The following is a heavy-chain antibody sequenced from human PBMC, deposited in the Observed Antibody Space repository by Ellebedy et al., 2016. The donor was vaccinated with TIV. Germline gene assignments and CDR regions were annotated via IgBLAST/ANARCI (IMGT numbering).Heavy chain of an antibody. J-gene: IGHJ6*02. V-gene: IGHV1-2*02. CDR1: GYTFTGYY. CDR2: INPNSGGT. Sequence: AASVKVSCKASGYTFTGYYMHWVRQAPGQGLEWMGWINPNSGGTNYAQKFQGRVTMTRDTSISTAYMELSRLRSDDTAVYYCARVNMVRGGAQAYYYGIDVWGQGTTVTVSS. CDR3: ARVNMVRGGAQAYYYGIDV. D-gene: IGHD3-10*01.